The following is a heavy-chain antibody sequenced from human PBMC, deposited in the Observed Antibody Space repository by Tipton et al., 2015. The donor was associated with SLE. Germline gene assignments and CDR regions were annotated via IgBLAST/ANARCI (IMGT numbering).Heavy chain of an antibody. Sequence: TLSLTCTVSGASVSSFCWNWIRQSPGKGLEWIVCVCNSVSTNYDPSLKSRGTISVDTSKNQFSLKLSSVTAADTAVYYCARSQWEPGYMDVWGKGTTVTVSS. V-gene: IGHV4-59*08. CDR1: GASVSSFC. D-gene: IGHD1-26*01. J-gene: IGHJ6*03. CDR2: VCNSVST. CDR3: ARSQWEPGYMDV.